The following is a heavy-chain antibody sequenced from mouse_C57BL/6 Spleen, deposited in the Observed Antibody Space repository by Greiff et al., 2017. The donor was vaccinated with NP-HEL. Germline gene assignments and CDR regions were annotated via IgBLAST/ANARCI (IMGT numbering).Heavy chain of an antibody. Sequence: EVKLVESGGGLVKPGGSLKLSCAASGFTFSSYAMSWVRQTPEKRLEWVATISDGGSYTYYPDNVKGRFTISRDNAKNNLYLQMSHLKSEDTAMYYCARGRSNWDYYAMDYWGQGTSVTVSS. CDR1: GFTFSSYA. V-gene: IGHV5-4*03. D-gene: IGHD4-1*01. J-gene: IGHJ4*01. CDR3: ARGRSNWDYYAMDY. CDR2: ISDGGSYT.